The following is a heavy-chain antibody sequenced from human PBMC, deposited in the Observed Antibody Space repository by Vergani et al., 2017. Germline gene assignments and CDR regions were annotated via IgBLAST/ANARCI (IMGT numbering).Heavy chain of an antibody. Sequence: QVQLQQWGAGLLKPSETLSLTCAVYGGSFSGYYWSWIRQPPGKGLEWIGEINHSGSTNYNPSLKSRVTISVDTSKNQFSLKLSSVTAADTAVYYCARGWEGSSGWLYYFDYWGQGTLVTVSS. CDR2: INHSGST. CDR3: ARGWEGSSGWLYYFDY. CDR1: GGSFSGYY. D-gene: IGHD6-19*01. V-gene: IGHV4-34*01. J-gene: IGHJ4*02.